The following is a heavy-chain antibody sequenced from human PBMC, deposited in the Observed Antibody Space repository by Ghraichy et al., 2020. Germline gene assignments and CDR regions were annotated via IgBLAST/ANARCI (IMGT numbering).Heavy chain of an antibody. J-gene: IGHJ6*02. CDR1: GFTFSSYW. D-gene: IGHD5-12*01. V-gene: IGHV3-74*01. Sequence: GGSLRLSCAASGFTFSSYWMHWVRQAPGKGLVWVSRINSDGSSTSYADSVKGRFTISRDNAKNTLYLQMNSLRAEDTAVYYCARDSLDIVATRYYYGMDVWGQGTTVTVSS. CDR3: ARDSLDIVATRYYYGMDV. CDR2: INSDGSST.